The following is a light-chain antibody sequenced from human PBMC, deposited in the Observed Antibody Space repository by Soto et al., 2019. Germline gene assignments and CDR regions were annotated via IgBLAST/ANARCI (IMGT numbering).Light chain of an antibody. CDR1: NIVTKS. CDR2: ANT. Sequence: SYVLTQPPSVSVAPGQTARITCGGDNIVTKSVHWYQQRPGQAPAVVVYANTDRASGIPERFSGSNSANTATLTINRVEAGDEADYYCQVWDNTGDHVVFGGGTKLTVL. J-gene: IGLJ2*01. V-gene: IGLV3-21*02. CDR3: QVWDNTGDHVV.